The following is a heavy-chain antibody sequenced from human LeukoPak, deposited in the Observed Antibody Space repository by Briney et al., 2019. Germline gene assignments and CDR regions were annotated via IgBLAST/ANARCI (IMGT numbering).Heavy chain of an antibody. D-gene: IGHD5-12*01. V-gene: IGHV4-59*08. CDR1: GGSISSYY. CDR2: IYYSGST. Sequence: SETLSLTCTVSGGSISSYYWSWIRQPPGEGLEWIGYIYYSGSTNYNPSLKSRVTISVDTSKNQFSLKLSSVTAADTAVYYCARLRRHSGYDYYYYGMDVWGQGTTVTVSS. J-gene: IGHJ6*02. CDR3: ARLRRHSGYDYYYYGMDV.